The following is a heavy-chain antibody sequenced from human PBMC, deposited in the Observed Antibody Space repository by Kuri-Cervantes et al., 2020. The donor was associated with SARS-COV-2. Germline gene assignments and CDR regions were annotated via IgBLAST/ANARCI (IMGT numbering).Heavy chain of an antibody. CDR2: IWYDGRNK. J-gene: IGHJ6*03. D-gene: IGHD3-22*01. Sequence: GESLKISCAASGFTYNNYGMHWVRQAPGKGLEWVAVIWYDGRNKYYADSVKGRFTISRDNSKNTLYLQMNSLRVEDTAVYYCAKDGGAGYYYMDVWGKGTTVTVSS. V-gene: IGHV3-33*06. CDR3: AKDGGAGYYYMDV. CDR1: GFTYNNYG.